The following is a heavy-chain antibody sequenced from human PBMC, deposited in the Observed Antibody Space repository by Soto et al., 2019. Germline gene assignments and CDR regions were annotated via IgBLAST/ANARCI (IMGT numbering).Heavy chain of an antibody. CDR2: IYSAGST. J-gene: IGHJ4*02. Sequence: GGSLRLSCAASGLTVSSSYMSWVRQAPGKGLQWVSVIYSAGSTYYANSVKGRFTISRDISTNMVYLQMSSLTDEDTAVYYCARDLIDSSGYQASGVDYWGQGTRVTVPQ. CDR3: ARDLIDSSGYQASGVDY. V-gene: IGHV3-53*01. D-gene: IGHD3-22*01. CDR1: GLTVSSSY.